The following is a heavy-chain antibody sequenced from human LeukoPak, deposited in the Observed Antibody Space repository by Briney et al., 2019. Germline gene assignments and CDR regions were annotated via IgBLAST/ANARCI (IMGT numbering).Heavy chain of an antibody. J-gene: IGHJ4*02. D-gene: IGHD3-3*01. CDR2: ISSSGSTI. Sequence: GGSLRLSCAASGFTFSDYYMSWIRQAPGKGLEWVSYISSSGSTIYYADSVKGRFTISRDNAKNSLYLQMNSLRAEDTAVYYCASKAPLYDFWSSYYFYWGQGTLVTVSS. CDR3: ASKAPLYDFWSSYYFY. CDR1: GFTFSDYY. V-gene: IGHV3-11*04.